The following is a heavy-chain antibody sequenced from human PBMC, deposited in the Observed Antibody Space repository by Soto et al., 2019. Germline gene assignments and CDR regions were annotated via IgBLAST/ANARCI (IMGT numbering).Heavy chain of an antibody. V-gene: IGHV1-18*01. J-gene: IGHJ6*03. D-gene: IGHD3-9*01. CDR2: ISAYNGNT. Sequence: ASVKVSCKASGYTFTSYGISWVRQAPGQGLEWMGWISAYNGNTNYAQKLQGRVTMTTDTSTSTAYMELRSLRSDDTAVYYCATTPSGFEIFPPIYYYMDVWGKGTTVTVSS. CDR1: GYTFTSYG. CDR3: ATTPSGFEIFPPIYYYMDV.